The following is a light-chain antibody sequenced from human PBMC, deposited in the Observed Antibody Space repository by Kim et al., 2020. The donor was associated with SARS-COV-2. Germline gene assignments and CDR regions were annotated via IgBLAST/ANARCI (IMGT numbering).Light chain of an antibody. V-gene: IGLV3-1*01. CDR3: QAWDSTTVI. CDR1: KLGDKY. Sequence: SYELTQPPSVSVSPGQTASISCSGDKLGDKYACWYQQRPGQPPVLVIYEDTRRPSGIPERFSASTSGNTATLTISGTQAMDEADYYCQAWDSTTVIFGGGTQLTVL. CDR2: EDT. J-gene: IGLJ2*01.